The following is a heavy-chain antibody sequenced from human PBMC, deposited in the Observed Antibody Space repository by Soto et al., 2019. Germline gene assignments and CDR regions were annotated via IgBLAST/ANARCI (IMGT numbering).Heavy chain of an antibody. CDR2: IGTAGDT. J-gene: IGHJ6*02. CDR3: ARSPPGGYHYYYGMDV. D-gene: IGHD3-22*01. V-gene: IGHV3-13*04. Sequence: GGSLRLSCAASGFTFSSYDMQWVRQATGKGLEWVSAIGTAGDTYYPGSVKGRFTISRENAKNSLYLKMKSLRAGDTIVYYCARSPPGGYHYYYGMDVWGQGTTVTVSS. CDR1: GFTFSSYD.